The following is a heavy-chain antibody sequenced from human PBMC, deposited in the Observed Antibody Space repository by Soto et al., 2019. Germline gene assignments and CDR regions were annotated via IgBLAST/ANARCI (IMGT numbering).Heavy chain of an antibody. CDR1: GYPFTNFG. V-gene: IGHV1-18*01. D-gene: IGHD3-16*01. CDR2: ISAYNGNT. Sequence: AAVKVSCKGSGYPFTNFGISCVRQAPGQGLEWMGWISAYNGNTNYAQNFQGRVTMTTDTSTSTAYMELRSLRSDDTAVYYCARGGTPIEYWGQGTLVTVSS. J-gene: IGHJ4*02. CDR3: ARGGTPIEY.